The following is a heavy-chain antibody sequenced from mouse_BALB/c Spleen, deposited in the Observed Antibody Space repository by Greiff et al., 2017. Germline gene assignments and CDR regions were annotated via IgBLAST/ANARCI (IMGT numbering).Heavy chain of an antibody. CDR3: ARFYDYDERDWFAY. V-gene: IGHV5-17*02. CDR2: ISSGSSTI. CDR1: GFTFSSFG. D-gene: IGHD2-4*01. J-gene: IGHJ3*01. Sequence: EVQGVESGGGLVQPGGSRKLSCAASGFTFSSFGMHWVRQAPEKGLEWVAYISSGSSTINYADTVKGRFTISRDNPKNTLFLQMTSLRSEDTAMYYCARFYDYDERDWFAYWGQGTLVTVSA.